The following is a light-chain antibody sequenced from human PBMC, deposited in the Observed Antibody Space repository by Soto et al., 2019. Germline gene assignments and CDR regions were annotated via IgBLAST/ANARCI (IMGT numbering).Light chain of an antibody. CDR3: HQYGGSPGT. CDR1: QSVSSSY. CDR2: GAS. V-gene: IGKV3-20*01. J-gene: IGKJ1*01. Sequence: EIVLTQSPGTLSLSPGERATLSCRASQSVSSSYLAWYQQKPGQAPRLLIYGASSRATGIPARFSGTGSGTEGTITISSLQSEDFEVYYCHQYGGSPGTLGQGTKVDIK.